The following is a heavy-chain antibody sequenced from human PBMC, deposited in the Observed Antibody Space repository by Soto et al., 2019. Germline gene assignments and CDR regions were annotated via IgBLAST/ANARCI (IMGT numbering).Heavy chain of an antibody. CDR1: GVTFISYW. Sequence: PGGFLRLSCAASGVTFISYWMHWFRQAPGKGLVWVSRINSDGRSTTYADSVKGRFTISKDNAKNTLYLQMNGLRAEDTAVYYCARWFTYGNFDYFDYWGQGTQVTVSS. CDR2: INSDGRST. D-gene: IGHD3-10*01. J-gene: IGHJ4*02. CDR3: ARWFTYGNFDYFDY. V-gene: IGHV3-74*01.